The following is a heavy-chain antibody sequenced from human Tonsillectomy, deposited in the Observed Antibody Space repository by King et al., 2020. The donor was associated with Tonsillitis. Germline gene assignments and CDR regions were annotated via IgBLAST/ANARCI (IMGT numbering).Heavy chain of an antibody. V-gene: IGHV4-61*08. Sequence: VQLQESGPGLVKPSETLSLTCTVSGGSVSSGASYWRWIRQPPEKGLEWIGYIFYSGSTNYNPSLKSRVTISVDTSKNQFSLKLSSVTAADTAVYYCARDLYSSGWYYFDYWGQGTLVTVSS. D-gene: IGHD6-19*01. CDR1: GGSVSSGASY. CDR3: ARDLYSSGWYYFDY. J-gene: IGHJ4*02. CDR2: IFYSGST.